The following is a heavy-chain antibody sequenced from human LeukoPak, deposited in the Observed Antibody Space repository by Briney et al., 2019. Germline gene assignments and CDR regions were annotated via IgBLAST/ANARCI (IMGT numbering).Heavy chain of an antibody. CDR2: IYYSGST. CDR3: ARRRWGLLFPFDY. D-gene: IGHD2-21*01. J-gene: IGHJ4*02. CDR1: GGSISSSSYY. Sequence: SETLSRTCTVSGGSISSSSYYWGWIRQPPGKGLEWIGSIYYSGSTYYNPSLKSRVTISVDTSKSQFSLKLSSVTAADTAVYYCARRRWGLLFPFDYWGQGTLVTVSS. V-gene: IGHV4-39*01.